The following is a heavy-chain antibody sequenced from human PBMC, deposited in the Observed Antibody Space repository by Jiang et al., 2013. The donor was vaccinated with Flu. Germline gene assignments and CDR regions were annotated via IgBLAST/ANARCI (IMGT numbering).Heavy chain of an antibody. V-gene: IGHV3-23*01. D-gene: IGHD1-7*01. CDR2: ISGSGGST. Sequence: FTFSSYAMSWVRQAPGKGLEWVSAISGSGGSTYYADSVKGRFTISRDNSKNTLYLQMNSLRAEDTAVYYCAKLITGTTLPLYYFDYWGQGTLVTVSS. J-gene: IGHJ4*02. CDR3: AKLITGTTLPLYYFDY. CDR1: FTFSSYA.